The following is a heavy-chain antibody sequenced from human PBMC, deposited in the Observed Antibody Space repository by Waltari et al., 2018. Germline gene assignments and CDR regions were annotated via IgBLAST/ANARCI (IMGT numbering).Heavy chain of an antibody. J-gene: IGHJ4*02. V-gene: IGHV3-49*04. CDR2: IRSKAYGGTT. CDR3: ARGQDGGPDY. D-gene: IGHD2-15*01. Sequence: EVQLVESGGGLVQPGRSLRLSCTASGFTFGDYAMSWVRQAPGKGLEWVGFIRSKAYGGTTEYAASVKGRFTISRDDSKSIAYLQMNSLKTEDTAVYYCARGQDGGPDYWGQGTLVTVSS. CDR1: GFTFGDYA.